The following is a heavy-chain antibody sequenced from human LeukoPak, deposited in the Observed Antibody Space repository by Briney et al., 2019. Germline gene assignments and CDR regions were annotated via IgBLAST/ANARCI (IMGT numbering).Heavy chain of an antibody. V-gene: IGHV4-59*12. CDR2: IYYTGNT. CDR1: GGSISSYY. CDR3: ARGLVHIESDIVVVPAAIGDNWFDP. J-gene: IGHJ5*02. D-gene: IGHD2-2*01. Sequence: SETLSLTCTVSGGSISSYYWSWVRQPPGKALEWIGYIYYTGNTAYNPSLRSGVTISVDTSKNQFSLKVSSVTAADTAVYYCARGLVHIESDIVVVPAAIGDNWFDPWGQGTLVTVSS.